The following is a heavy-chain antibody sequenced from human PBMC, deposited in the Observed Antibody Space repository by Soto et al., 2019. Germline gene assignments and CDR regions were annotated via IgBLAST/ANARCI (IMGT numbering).Heavy chain of an antibody. Sequence: GGSLRLSCAVSGFPFDSYSMSWVRQAPGQGLEWLASLSSGSFYIFHADSIRGRFTISRDDAKNLLLLQMNSPTIEDTATYYCAREANTIYAPHGLDVWGQGTAVTAP. D-gene: IGHD3-3*01. CDR3: AREANTIYAPHGLDV. J-gene: IGHJ6*02. V-gene: IGHV3-21*01. CDR2: LSSGSFYI. CDR1: GFPFDSYS.